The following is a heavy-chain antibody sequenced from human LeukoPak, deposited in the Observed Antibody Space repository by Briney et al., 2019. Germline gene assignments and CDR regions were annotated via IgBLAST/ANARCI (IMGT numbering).Heavy chain of an antibody. J-gene: IGHJ3*02. CDR3: TTKFSYDAFDI. V-gene: IGHV3-15*01. Sequence: PGGSLRLSCAASGFTFSNAWMSWVRQAPGKGLEWGGRIKSKTDSGTTDYAAPVKGRFTISRDDSKNTLYLQMNSLKTEDTAVYYCTTKFSYDAFDIWGQGTMVTVSS. CDR1: GFTFSNAW. CDR2: IKSKTDSGTT.